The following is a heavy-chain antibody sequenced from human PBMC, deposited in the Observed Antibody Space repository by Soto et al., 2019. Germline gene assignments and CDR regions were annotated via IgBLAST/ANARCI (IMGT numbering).Heavy chain of an antibody. J-gene: IGHJ4*02. CDR1: GFTFRNYG. D-gene: IGHD3-9*01. CDR2: ISYDGSNK. V-gene: IGHV3-30*03. CDR3: ARDTKYYDILTGYYSGRREGYYFDY. Sequence: GGSLRLSCAASGFTFRNYGMHWVRKDTGKGLEWVAVISYDGSNKYYADSVKGRFTISRDNSKNTLYLQMNSLRAEDTAVYYCARDTKYYDILTGYYSGRREGYYFDYWGQGTLVTVSS.